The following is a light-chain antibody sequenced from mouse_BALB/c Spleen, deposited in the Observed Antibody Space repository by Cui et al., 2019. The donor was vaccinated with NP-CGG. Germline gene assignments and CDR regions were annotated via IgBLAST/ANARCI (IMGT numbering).Light chain of an antibody. Sequence: QAVVTPESALTTSPGETVTLTCRSSTGAVTTNNYANWVQEKPDHLFTGLIGGTNNRTPGVPARFSGSLIGDKAALTITGAQTEDEAMYFCALWYSNHWVFGGGTKLTVL. CDR2: GTN. CDR1: TGAVTTNNY. CDR3: ALWYSNHWV. J-gene: IGLJ1*01. V-gene: IGLV1*01.